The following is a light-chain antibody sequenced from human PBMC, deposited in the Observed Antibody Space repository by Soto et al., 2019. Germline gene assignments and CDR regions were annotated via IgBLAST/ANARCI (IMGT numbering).Light chain of an antibody. CDR2: EVT. CDR3: SSYAGSNNFV. CDR1: SSDVGGYDY. V-gene: IGLV2-8*01. Sequence: QSVLTQPPSASVSPGQSVTISCTGTSSDVGGYDYVSWYQQHPGKAPKLMIYEVTKRPSGFPDRFSGSKSGNTASLTVSGLQAEDEADYYCSSYAGSNNFVFGTGTKVTVL. J-gene: IGLJ1*01.